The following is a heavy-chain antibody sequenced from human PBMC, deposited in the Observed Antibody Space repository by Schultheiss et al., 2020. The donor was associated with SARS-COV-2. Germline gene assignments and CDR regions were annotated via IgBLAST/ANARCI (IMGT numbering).Heavy chain of an antibody. Sequence: GESLKISCAASGFTFSSYSMNWVRQAPGKGLEWVAVISYDGSNKYYADSVKGRFTISRDNSKNTLYLQMNSLRTEDTAVYYCAKDHGFAGWRTFNFDYWGQGALVTVSS. CDR3: AKDHGFAGWRTFNFDY. CDR2: ISYDGSNK. CDR1: GFTFSSYS. V-gene: IGHV3-30*18. J-gene: IGHJ4*02. D-gene: IGHD6-19*01.